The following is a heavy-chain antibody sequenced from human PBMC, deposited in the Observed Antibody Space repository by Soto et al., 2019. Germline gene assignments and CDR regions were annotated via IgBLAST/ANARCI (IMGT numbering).Heavy chain of an antibody. CDR2: IYYSGST. CDR3: ARRRYSSSWSVYYYMDV. CDR1: GGSISSSSYY. J-gene: IGHJ6*03. D-gene: IGHD6-13*01. Sequence: SETLSLTCTVSGGSISSSSYYWGWIRQPPGKGLEWIGSIYYSGSTYYNPSLKSRVTISVDTSKNQFSLKLSSVTAADTAVYYCARRRYSSSWSVYYYMDVWGKGTTVTVSS. V-gene: IGHV4-39*01.